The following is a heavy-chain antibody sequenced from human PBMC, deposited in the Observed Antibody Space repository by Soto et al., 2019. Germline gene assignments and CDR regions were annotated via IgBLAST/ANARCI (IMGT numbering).Heavy chain of an antibody. CDR2: ISYSGTT. V-gene: IGHV4-59*01. Sequence: QMQLQESGPGLVKPSETLSLNCTVSGGSISLYYWNWIRQSPGKGLEWIGYISYSGTTKYNPSLKSRVTISVDTSKNQFSLKLSSVTAADTAVYYCARSRRNHFDPWGQGTLVTVSS. J-gene: IGHJ5*02. CDR1: GGSISLYY. CDR3: ARSRRNHFDP.